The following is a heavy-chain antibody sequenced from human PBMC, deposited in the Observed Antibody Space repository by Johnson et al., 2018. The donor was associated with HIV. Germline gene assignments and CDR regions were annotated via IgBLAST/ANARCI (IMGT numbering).Heavy chain of an antibody. J-gene: IGHJ3*02. D-gene: IGHD1-26*01. CDR3: AKDLFTEREDDVFDI. CDR2: IWYDGSNN. Sequence: QVQLVESGGGVVQPGSSLRLSCTASGFTFTSYGMHWVRQAPANALEWVAVIWYDGSNNYYADSVRGRFTISRDNSKNTLYLQMNSLRAEDTAVYYCAKDLFTEREDDVFDIWGQGTMVTVS. V-gene: IGHV3-33*06. CDR1: GFTFTSYG.